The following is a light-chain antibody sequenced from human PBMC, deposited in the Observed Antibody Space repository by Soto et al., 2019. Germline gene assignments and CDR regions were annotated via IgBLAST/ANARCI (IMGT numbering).Light chain of an antibody. CDR2: DVS. V-gene: IGLV2-14*03. Sequence: QSALTQPASVSGSPGQSITISCTGTSNDVGVFDYVSWYQRHPASAPRLMIYDVSHRPPGVSNRFSGSKSGNTASLTISGLQAEDEADYYCSSYTTGSAVVFGGGTKVTVL. CDR3: SSYTTGSAVV. CDR1: SNDVGVFDY. J-gene: IGLJ2*01.